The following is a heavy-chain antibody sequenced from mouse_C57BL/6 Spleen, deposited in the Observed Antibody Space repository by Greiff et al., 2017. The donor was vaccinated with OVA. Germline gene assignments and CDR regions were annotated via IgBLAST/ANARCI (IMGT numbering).Heavy chain of an antibody. CDR3: ARRLLGDY. CDR1: GFTFSDYG. Sequence: EVKVEESGGGLVKPGGSLKLSCAASGFTFSDYGMHWVRQAPEKGLEWVAYISSGSSTIYYADTVKGRFTISRDNAKNTLFLQMTSLRSEDTAMYYCARRLLGDYWGQGTTLTVSS. D-gene: IGHD3-2*02. V-gene: IGHV5-17*01. CDR2: ISSGSSTI. J-gene: IGHJ2*01.